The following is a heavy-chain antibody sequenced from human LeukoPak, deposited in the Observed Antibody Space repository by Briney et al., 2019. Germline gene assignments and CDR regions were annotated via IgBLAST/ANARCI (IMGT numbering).Heavy chain of an antibody. Sequence: ASVKVSCKASGYTFTGYYMHWVRQAPGQGLEWMGWINPNSGTNYAQKFQGRVTMTRDTSIGTAYMELNRLTSDDTAVYYCARGKVSGDDFDYWGQGTPVTVSS. CDR2: INPNSGT. D-gene: IGHD7-27*01. V-gene: IGHV1-2*02. CDR3: ARGKVSGDDFDY. CDR1: GYTFTGYY. J-gene: IGHJ4*02.